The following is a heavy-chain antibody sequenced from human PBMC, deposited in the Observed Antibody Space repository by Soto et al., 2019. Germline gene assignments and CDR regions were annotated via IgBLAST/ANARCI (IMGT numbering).Heavy chain of an antibody. CDR2: ISSSSSYI. D-gene: IGHD2-2*01. V-gene: IGHV3-21*01. CDR3: ARAYCSSTSCYDYGMDV. CDR1: GFTFSSYS. Sequence: GGSLRLSCAASGFTFSSYSMNWVRQAPGKGLEWVSSISSSSSYIYYADSVKGRFTISRDNAKNSLYLQMNSLRAEDTAVYYCARAYCSSTSCYDYGMDVWGQGTTVTVSS. J-gene: IGHJ6*02.